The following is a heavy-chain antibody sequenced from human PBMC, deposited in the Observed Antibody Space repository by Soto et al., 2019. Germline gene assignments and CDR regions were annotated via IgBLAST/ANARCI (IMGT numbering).Heavy chain of an antibody. J-gene: IGHJ5*02. V-gene: IGHV4-59*01. CDR3: AREAGSITGATWWFDP. CDR1: GGSISRDY. Sequence: PSETRSPTCTVSGGSISRDYGSWIRQPPGKGLEWVGYVYYSGTTNYNPSLKSRVTISVDTSRDQFSLTLSSVTAADTAVYYCAREAGSITGATWWFDPWGQGTLVTVSS. D-gene: IGHD1-7*01. CDR2: VYYSGTT.